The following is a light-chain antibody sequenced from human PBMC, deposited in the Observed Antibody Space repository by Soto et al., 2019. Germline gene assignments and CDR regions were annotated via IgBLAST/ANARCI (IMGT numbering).Light chain of an antibody. CDR2: GAS. Sequence: EIVLTQSPGTLSLSPGERATLSCRASRSISSTYLAWYQQKPGQAPRLLIYGASSRATGIPDRFSGSGSGKDFTLTISSLEPEDFAVYSCQQYGGSPPYPFGQGTKLEIK. CDR1: RSISSTY. CDR3: QQYGGSPPYP. J-gene: IGKJ2*01. V-gene: IGKV3-20*01.